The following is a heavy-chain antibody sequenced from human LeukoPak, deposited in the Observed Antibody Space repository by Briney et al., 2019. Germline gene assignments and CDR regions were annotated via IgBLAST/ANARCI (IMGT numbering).Heavy chain of an antibody. CDR1: GGSINNYH. V-gene: IGHV4-59*01. CDR2: IYYSGST. CDR3: ARAAIGSNSEFDY. Sequence: SETLSLTCTVSGGSINNYHWSWIRQPPGKGLEWIGYIYYSGSTDYNPSLKSRVTISIDASKNQFSLRLRSVTAADTAVYYCARAAIGSNSEFDYWGQGTLVTVSS. D-gene: IGHD4-23*01. J-gene: IGHJ4*02.